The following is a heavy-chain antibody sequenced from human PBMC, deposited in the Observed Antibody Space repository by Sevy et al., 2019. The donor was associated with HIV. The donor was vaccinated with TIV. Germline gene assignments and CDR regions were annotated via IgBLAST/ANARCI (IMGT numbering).Heavy chain of an antibody. Sequence: GGSLRLSCAASGFTFSDYYMSWIRQAPGKGLEWVSYISSCGSSIYYADSVKGRFTISRDNAKNSLYLQMNSLRAEDTAGYYCAREAWNTDLDYWGQGTLVTVSS. CDR1: GFTFSDYY. J-gene: IGHJ4*02. V-gene: IGHV3-11*01. CDR2: ISSCGSSI. D-gene: IGHD5-18*01. CDR3: AREAWNTDLDY.